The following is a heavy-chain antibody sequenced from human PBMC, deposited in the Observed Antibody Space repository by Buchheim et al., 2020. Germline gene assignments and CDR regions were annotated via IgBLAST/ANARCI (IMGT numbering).Heavy chain of an antibody. V-gene: IGHV3-21*06. D-gene: IGHD3-10*01. CDR1: GFIFSSYN. CDR3: ASGTYNSPPNF. J-gene: IGHJ4*02. Sequence: EVQLVESGGGLVKPGGSLRFSCAASGFIFSSYNMNWVRQAPGKGLEWVSSIRSTSSYLYYADSVKGRFTASRTTPKNSMYLQMNSLRVEDTAVYYCASGTYNSPPNFWGQGTL. CDR2: IRSTSSYL.